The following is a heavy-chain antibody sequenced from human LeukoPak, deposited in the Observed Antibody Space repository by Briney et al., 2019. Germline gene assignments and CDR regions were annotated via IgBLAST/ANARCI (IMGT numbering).Heavy chain of an antibody. CDR2: IYYSGST. V-gene: IGHV4-39*07. Sequence: SETLSLTCTVSGGSISSGSYYWGWIRQPPGKGLQWIGNIYYSGSTYYNPSLKSRVTISVDTSKNQFSLKLSSVTAADTAVYYCARVTEDYGSGSAAGYWGQGTLVTVSS. CDR3: ARVTEDYGSGSAAGY. CDR1: GGSISSGSYY. D-gene: IGHD3-10*01. J-gene: IGHJ4*02.